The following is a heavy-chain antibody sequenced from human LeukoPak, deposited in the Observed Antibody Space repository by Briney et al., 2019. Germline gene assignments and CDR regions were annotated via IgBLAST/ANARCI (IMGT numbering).Heavy chain of an antibody. D-gene: IGHD2-21*02. Sequence: PGGSLRLSCAASGFTFSSYAMHWVRQAPGKGLEWVAVISYDGSNKYYADSVKGRFTISRDNSKNTLYLQMNSLRAEDTAVYYCAAGDWDWGQGTLVTVSS. CDR1: GFTFSSYA. J-gene: IGHJ4*02. V-gene: IGHV3-30-3*01. CDR3: AAGDWD. CDR2: ISYDGSNK.